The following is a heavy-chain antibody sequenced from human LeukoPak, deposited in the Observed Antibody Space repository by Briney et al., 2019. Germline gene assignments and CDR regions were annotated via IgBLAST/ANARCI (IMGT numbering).Heavy chain of an antibody. J-gene: IGHJ4*02. CDR3: ARVGRGLNNQIDY. CDR2: INHSGST. CDR1: GGSFSGYY. V-gene: IGHV4-34*01. Sequence: TSETLSLTCAVYGGSFSGYYWSWIRQPPGKGLEWIGEINHSGSTNYNPSLKSRVTISVDTSKNQFSLKLSSVTAADTAVYYCARVGRGLNNQIDYWGQGTLVTVSS. D-gene: IGHD1/OR15-1a*01.